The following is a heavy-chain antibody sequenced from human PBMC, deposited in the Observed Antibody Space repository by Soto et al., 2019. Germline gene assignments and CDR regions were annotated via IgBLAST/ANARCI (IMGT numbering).Heavy chain of an antibody. CDR3: SRFIMVGGWFDPNYYHGMDV. D-gene: IGHD6-19*01. Sequence: QVQLVQSGAEVKKPGASVTVSCKTSGYTFSNYGINWVRQAPGQVLERMGWISGYKGNKNYAQTVQGRVTMTTDTSTGTVYMELRSLKSDDTAIYYCSRFIMVGGWFDPNYYHGMDVWGQGTTVTVSS. V-gene: IGHV1-18*01. CDR1: GYTFSNYG. J-gene: IGHJ6*02. CDR2: ISGYKGNK.